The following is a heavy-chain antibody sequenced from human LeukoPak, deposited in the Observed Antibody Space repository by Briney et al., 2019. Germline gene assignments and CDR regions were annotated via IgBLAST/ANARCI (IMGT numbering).Heavy chain of an antibody. CDR1: GGSVSTYY. J-gene: IGHJ4*02. Sequence: KPSETLSLTCTVSGGSVSTYYWNWIRQPPGKGLEWIGSIYYSGSTYYNPSLKSRVTISVDTSKNQFSLKLSSVTAADTAVYYCARLGLGGRYCSGGSCYTIDYWGQGTLVTVSS. D-gene: IGHD2-15*01. V-gene: IGHV4-39*01. CDR2: IYYSGST. CDR3: ARLGLGGRYCSGGSCYTIDY.